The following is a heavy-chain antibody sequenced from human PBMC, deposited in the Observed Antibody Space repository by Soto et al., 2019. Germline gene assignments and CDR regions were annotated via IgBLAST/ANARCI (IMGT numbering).Heavy chain of an antibody. CDR3: AKPPDYNWNDY. Sequence: EVQLLESGGGLVQPGGSLRLSCAASGFTFSSYAMSWVRQAPGKGLERISAVSGSGGSTCYADSVKGRFTIARDNSKDTLYLQMNNLRAEDTAVYYCAKPPDYNWNDYWGQGTLVTVSS. J-gene: IGHJ4*02. D-gene: IGHD1-20*01. CDR1: GFTFSSYA. V-gene: IGHV3-23*01. CDR2: VSGSGGST.